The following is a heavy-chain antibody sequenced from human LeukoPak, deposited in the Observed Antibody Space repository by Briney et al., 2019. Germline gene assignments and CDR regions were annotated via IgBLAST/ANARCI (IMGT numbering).Heavy chain of an antibody. CDR1: GGSISSSSYY. CDR3: ARAGRYGSGYFDY. V-gene: IGHV4-39*07. Sequence: SETLSLTCTVSGGSISSSSYYWGWIRQPPGKGLEWIGSIYYSGSTYYNPSLKSRVTISVDTSKNQFSLKLSSVTAADTAVYYCARAGRYGSGYFDYWGQGTLVTVSS. D-gene: IGHD4-17*01. CDR2: IYYSGST. J-gene: IGHJ4*02.